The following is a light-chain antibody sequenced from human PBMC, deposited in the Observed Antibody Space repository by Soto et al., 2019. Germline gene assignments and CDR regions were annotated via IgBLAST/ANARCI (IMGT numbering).Light chain of an antibody. CDR2: DAS. CDR3: QQYDNPSIT. J-gene: IGKJ5*01. CDR1: QDINKN. Sequence: DIQMTQSPSSVSASVGDRVTITCQASQDINKNLIWYQQKPGKAPKLLIYDASDLETGVPSRFSGSGSGTDFTFTISSLQPEDIATYYCQQYDNPSITFGQGTRLEIK. V-gene: IGKV1-33*01.